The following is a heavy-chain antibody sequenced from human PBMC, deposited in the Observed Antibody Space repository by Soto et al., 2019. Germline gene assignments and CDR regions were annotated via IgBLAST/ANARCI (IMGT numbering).Heavy chain of an antibody. CDR1: GFSFVNYA. CDR3: AKATTNGGWFNPFDS. D-gene: IGHD6-19*01. V-gene: IGHV3-23*01. J-gene: IGHJ4*02. Sequence: VGSLRLSCAASGFSFVNYAMNWVRQAPGKGLEWVSGLSGSGTSTYYADSVKGRFTISRDNSRDTLFLQMNSLTADDTAVYYCAKATTNGGWFNPFDSWGQGALVTVSS. CDR2: LSGSGTST.